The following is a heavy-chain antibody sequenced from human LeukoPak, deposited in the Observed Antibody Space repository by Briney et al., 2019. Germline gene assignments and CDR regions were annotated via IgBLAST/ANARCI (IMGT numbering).Heavy chain of an antibody. D-gene: IGHD6-13*01. CDR1: GYIFTSYY. J-gene: IGHJ4*02. V-gene: IGHV1-18*01. CDR2: SSAYNGYT. Sequence: ASVKVSCNASGYIFTSYYISWVRQAPGQGLEWMGWSSAYNGYTNYAQKLQGRVTMTTDASTRTAYMELMSLRSDDTAVYYCARKLAAVGFDYWGQGTLVTVSS. CDR3: ARKLAAVGFDY.